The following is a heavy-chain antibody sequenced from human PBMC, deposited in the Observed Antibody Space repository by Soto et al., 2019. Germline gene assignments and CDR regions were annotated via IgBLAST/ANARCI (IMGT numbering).Heavy chain of an antibody. CDR1: GFTFSSYA. D-gene: IGHD5-12*01. Sequence: GGSLRLSCAASGFTFSSYAMSWVRQAPGKGLEWVSAISGSGGSTYYADSVKGRFTISRDNSKNTLYLQMNSLRAEDTAVYYCSRVEMATITGYFDYWGQGTRVTVSS. CDR2: ISGSGGST. J-gene: IGHJ4*02. V-gene: IGHV3-23*01. CDR3: SRVEMATITGYFDY.